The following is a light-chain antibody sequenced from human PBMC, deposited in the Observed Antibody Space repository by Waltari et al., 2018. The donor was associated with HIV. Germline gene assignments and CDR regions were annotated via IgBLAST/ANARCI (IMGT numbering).Light chain of an antibody. CDR2: EVG. CDR3: ASYTSSNTLYV. V-gene: IGLV2-14*01. CDR1: SSDVGGDAF. J-gene: IGLJ1*01. Sequence: QSALTQPASVSGSPGQSITFSCTGTSSDVGGDAFVSCYQHHPGKAPKLMIYEVGHRPSGVSYRFSGSKSGNTASLTISGLQAEDEADYYCASYTSSNTLYVFGTGTKVTVL.